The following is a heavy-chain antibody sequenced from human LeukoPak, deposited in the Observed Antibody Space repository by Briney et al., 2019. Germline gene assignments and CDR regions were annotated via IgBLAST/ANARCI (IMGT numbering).Heavy chain of an antibody. CDR1: GGSISSGGYS. CDR3: ARTYYYDSSGPVGAFDI. D-gene: IGHD3-22*01. V-gene: IGHV4-30-2*01. J-gene: IGHJ3*02. CDR2: IYHSGST. Sequence: PSQTLSLTCAVSGGSISSGGYSWSWIRQPPGKGLEWIGYIYHSGSTYYNPSLKSRVTISVDRSKNQFSLKLSSVTAADTAVYYCARTYYYDSSGPVGAFDIWGQGTMVTVSS.